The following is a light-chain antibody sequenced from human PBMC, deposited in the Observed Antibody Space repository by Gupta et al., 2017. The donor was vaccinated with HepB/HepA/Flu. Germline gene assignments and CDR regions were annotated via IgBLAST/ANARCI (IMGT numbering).Light chain of an antibody. J-gene: IGLJ3*02. CDR2: EVA. CDR1: SSDVGSYDL. CDR3: CSYAGSNTWG. Sequence: QSALTQPASVSGSPGQSITISCTGTSSDVGSYDLVSWYQQYPGKAPNLRMSEVAKRPSGVSNRVSGSKSGNTASLTISGLQAEDEADYYCCSYAGSNTWGFGGGTQVTVL. V-gene: IGLV2-23*02.